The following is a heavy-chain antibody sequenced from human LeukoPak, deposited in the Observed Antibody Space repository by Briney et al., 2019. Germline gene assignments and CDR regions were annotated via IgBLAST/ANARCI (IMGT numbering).Heavy chain of an antibody. CDR2: INHSGST. J-gene: IGHJ4*02. Sequence: SETLSLTCAVSGGSFSGYYWSWIRQPPGKGLEWIGEINHSGSTNYSPSLKSRVTISVDTSKNQFSLKLSSVTAADTAVYYCARGEWRPYGSGSYRYWGQGTLVTVSS. V-gene: IGHV4-34*01. CDR1: GGSFSGYY. D-gene: IGHD3-10*01. CDR3: ARGEWRPYGSGSYRY.